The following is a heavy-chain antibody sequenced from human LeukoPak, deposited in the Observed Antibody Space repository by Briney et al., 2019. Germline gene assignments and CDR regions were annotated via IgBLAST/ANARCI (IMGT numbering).Heavy chain of an antibody. Sequence: SETLSLTCTVSGGSISSYYWGWIRQPPGKGLEWIGANNYNGSTSHNPYLKSTITISVATSKNHFSLKLSSVTAADTAVYYCARGYSYGYSDAFDIWGKGTMVTVSS. CDR1: GGSISSYY. D-gene: IGHD5-18*01. CDR2: NNYNGST. V-gene: IGHV4-59*12. J-gene: IGHJ3*02. CDR3: ARGYSYGYSDAFDI.